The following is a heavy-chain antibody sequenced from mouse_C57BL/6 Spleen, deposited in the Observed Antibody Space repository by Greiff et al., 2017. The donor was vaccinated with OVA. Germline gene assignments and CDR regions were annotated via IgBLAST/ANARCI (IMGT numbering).Heavy chain of an antibody. J-gene: IGHJ4*01. D-gene: IGHD3-2*02. CDR1: GFSFNTYA. CDR3: VRQLRSYYAMDY. CDR2: IRSKSNNYAT. V-gene: IGHV10-1*01. Sequence: EVQLVESGGGLVQPKGSLKLSCAASGFSFNTYAMNWVRQAPGKGLEWVARIRSKSNNYATYYADSVKDRFTISRDDSESMLYLQMNNLKTEDTAMYYCVRQLRSYYAMDYWGQGTPVTVSA.